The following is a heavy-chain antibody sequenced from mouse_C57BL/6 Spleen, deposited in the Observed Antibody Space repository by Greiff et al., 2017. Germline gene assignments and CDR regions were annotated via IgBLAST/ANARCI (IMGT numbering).Heavy chain of an antibody. Sequence: EVKLVESGGGLVQPGGSLKLSCVASGFTFSNYWMNWVRQSPEKGLEWVAQIRLKSDNYATHYAESVKGRFTISRDDSKSSVYLQMNNLRAEDTGNYYCTAWDYDGYFDYGGQGTTLTVSS. V-gene: IGHV6-3*01. CDR1: GFTFSNYW. CDR3: TAWDYDGYFDY. CDR2: IRLKSDNYAT. D-gene: IGHD2-4*01. J-gene: IGHJ2*01.